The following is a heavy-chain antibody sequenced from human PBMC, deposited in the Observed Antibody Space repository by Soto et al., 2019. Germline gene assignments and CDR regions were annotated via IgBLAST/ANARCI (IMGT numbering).Heavy chain of an antibody. J-gene: IGHJ6*02. CDR3: ARWAPLPGGGKAARPEYYYGMDV. CDR2: ISYDGSNK. CDR1: GCTFSSYA. D-gene: IGHD6-6*01. Sequence: GGSLRLSCAASGCTFSSYAMHWVRQAPGKGLEWVAVISYDGSNKYYADSVKGRFTISRDNSKNTLYLQMNSLRAEDTAVYYCARWAPLPGGGKAARPEYYYGMDVWGQGTTVTVSS. V-gene: IGHV3-30-3*01.